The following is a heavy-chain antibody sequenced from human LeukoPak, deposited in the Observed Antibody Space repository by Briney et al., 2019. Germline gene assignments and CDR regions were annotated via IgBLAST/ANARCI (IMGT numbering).Heavy chain of an antibody. CDR1: GFTFSSYA. J-gene: IGHJ4*02. CDR3: ARDRPYYYDSSGYYY. D-gene: IGHD3-22*01. Sequence: GGSLRLSCAASGFTFSSYAMHWVRQAPGKGLEWVAVISYDGSNKYYADSVKGRFTISRDNSKNTLYLQMNGLRAEDTAVYYCARDRPYYYDSSGYYYWGQGTLVTVSS. V-gene: IGHV3-30-3*01. CDR2: ISYDGSNK.